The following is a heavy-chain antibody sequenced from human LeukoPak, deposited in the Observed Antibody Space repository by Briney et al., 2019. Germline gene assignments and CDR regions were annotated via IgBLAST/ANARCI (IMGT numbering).Heavy chain of an antibody. J-gene: IGHJ4*02. CDR3: ARAEYSSSPCDY. CDR1: GGSISSGGYY. Sequence: SETLSLTCTVSGGSISSGGYYWSWIRQHPGKGLEWIGYIYYSGSTYCNPSLKSRVTISVDTSKNQFSLKLSSVTAADTAVYYCARAEYSSSPCDYWGEGTLVTVSS. V-gene: IGHV4-31*03. CDR2: IYYSGST. D-gene: IGHD6-6*01.